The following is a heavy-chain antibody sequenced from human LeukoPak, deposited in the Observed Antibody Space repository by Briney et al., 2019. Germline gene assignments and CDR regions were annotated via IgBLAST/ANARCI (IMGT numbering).Heavy chain of an antibody. CDR1: GYTFTSYG. D-gene: IGHD2-2*01. Sequence: GASVKVSCKASGYTFTSYGISWVRQAPGQGLEWMGWISAYNGNTNYAQKFQGRVTMTTDTSTSTAYMELRSLRSDDTAVYYCGRAGVVPAVNAEYFQHWGQGTLVTVSS. CDR2: ISAYNGNT. CDR3: GRAGVVPAVNAEYFQH. J-gene: IGHJ1*01. V-gene: IGHV1-18*01.